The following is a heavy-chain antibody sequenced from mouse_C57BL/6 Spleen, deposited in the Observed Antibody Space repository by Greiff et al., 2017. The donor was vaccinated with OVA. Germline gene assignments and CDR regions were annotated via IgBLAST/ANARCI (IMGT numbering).Heavy chain of an antibody. J-gene: IGHJ2*01. D-gene: IGHD1-1*01. V-gene: IGHV6-6*01. Sequence: EVQVVESGGGLVQPGGSMKLSCAASGFTFSDAWMDWVRQSPEQGLEWVAEIRNTANNHATYYAEYVKGRFTISRDASKSSVYLQMNSLRAEDTGIYYCTREYYSSPLDDWGQGTTLTVSS. CDR2: IRNTANNHAT. CDR3: TREYYSSPLDD. CDR1: GFTFSDAW.